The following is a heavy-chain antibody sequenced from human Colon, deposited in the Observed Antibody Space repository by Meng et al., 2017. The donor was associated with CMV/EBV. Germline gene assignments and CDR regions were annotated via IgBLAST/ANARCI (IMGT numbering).Heavy chain of an antibody. V-gene: IGHV4-39*07. Sequence: SETLSLTCSVSGVSISTTNYCWGWIRQPPGKGLEWIGSICYTGITYYNPSLKSRVTISVDTSKNQFSLRLSSVTAADTVVYYCAKDGRIFGVVSFDYWGQGTLVTVSS. CDR1: GVSISTTNYC. CDR3: AKDGRIFGVVSFDY. D-gene: IGHD3-3*02. J-gene: IGHJ4*02. CDR2: ICYTGIT.